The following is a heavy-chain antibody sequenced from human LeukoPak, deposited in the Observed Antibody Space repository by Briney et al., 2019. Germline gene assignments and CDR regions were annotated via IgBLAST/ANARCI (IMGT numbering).Heavy chain of an antibody. CDR3: ARGLTYSPSRYSSSYAPSRRGYYYYGMDV. CDR2: IYYSGST. Sequence: SETLSLTCTVSGGSINSYYWSWIRQPPGKGLEWVGYIYYSGSTNYNPSLKSRVTISVDTSKNQFSLKLSSVTAADTAVYYCARGLTYSPSRYSSSYAPSRRGYYYYGMDVWGQGTTVTVSS. V-gene: IGHV4-59*12. CDR1: GGSINSYY. J-gene: IGHJ6*02. D-gene: IGHD6-13*01.